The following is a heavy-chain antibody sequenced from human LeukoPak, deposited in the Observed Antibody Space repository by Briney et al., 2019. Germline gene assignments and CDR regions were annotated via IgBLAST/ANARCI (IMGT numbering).Heavy chain of an antibody. D-gene: IGHD6-13*01. CDR3: ARGNSSSWMTFDY. Sequence: SQTLSLTCAVSGGSISSGGYSWSWIRQPPGKGLEWIGYIYHSGSTYYNPSLKSRVTISVDRCKNQFSLKLSSVTAADTAVYYCARGNSSSWMTFDYWGQGTLVTVSS. CDR2: IYHSGST. CDR1: GGSISSGGYS. V-gene: IGHV4-30-2*01. J-gene: IGHJ4*02.